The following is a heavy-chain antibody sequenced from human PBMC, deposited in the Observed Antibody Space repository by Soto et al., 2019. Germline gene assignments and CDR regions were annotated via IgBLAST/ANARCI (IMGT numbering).Heavy chain of an antibody. CDR3: VRGGNFYDSSGYYYFDY. Sequence: GGSLRLSCAASGFTFSSFAMHWVRRAPGKGLEWVAVISYDANNKYYGDSVKGRFTISRDNSKNTLYLQMNSLSAEDTAVYYCVRGGNFYDSSGYYYFDYWGQGTLVTVSS. CDR2: ISYDANNK. V-gene: IGHV3-30-3*01. D-gene: IGHD3-22*01. J-gene: IGHJ4*02. CDR1: GFTFSSFA.